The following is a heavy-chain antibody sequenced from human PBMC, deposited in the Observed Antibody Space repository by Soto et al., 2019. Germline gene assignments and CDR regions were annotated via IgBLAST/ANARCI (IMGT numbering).Heavy chain of an antibody. J-gene: IGHJ4*03. CDR3: ANRAAEESCCSSISCSPKAFHF. CDR1: GGILRPER. Sequence: SGGILRPERNNVGRLVPGKGMEWGSGISGSGGRTYYADSVKGRFTISRDNSKNTLYLQMKSLRAEDTAVYFCANRAAEESCCSSISCSPKAFHFWGPGPMVTVSS. CDR2: ISGSGGRT. D-gene: IGHD2-2*01. V-gene: IGHV3-23*01.